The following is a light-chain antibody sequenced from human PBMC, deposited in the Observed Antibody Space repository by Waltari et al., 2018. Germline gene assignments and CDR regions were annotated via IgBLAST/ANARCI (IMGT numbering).Light chain of an antibody. CDR2: AAS. Sequence: DIQMTQSPTSVSASVGDSVTITCRASRGISNWLAWYQQKSGQAPKPLTNAASNLHRRVPSRFSGSGAATDFTLTINSLQPEDFATYYCQQANSFPPTFGQGTKVEIK. V-gene: IGKV1-12*01. J-gene: IGKJ2*01. CDR1: RGISNW. CDR3: QQANSFPPT.